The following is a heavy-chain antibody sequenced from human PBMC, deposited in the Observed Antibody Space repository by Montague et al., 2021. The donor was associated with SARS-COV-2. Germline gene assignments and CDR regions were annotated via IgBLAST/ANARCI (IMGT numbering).Heavy chain of an antibody. CDR1: GGSISSGGYY. CDR2: ISYSGST. D-gene: IGHD2-15*01. Sequence: TLSLTCTVSGGSISSGGYYWSWIRQHPGKGLEWIGYISYSGSTYYNPSLKSRVTISVDTSKNQFSLKLSSVTAADTAVYYCARLTAGYCSGGSCYWGTGFDYWGQGTLVTVSS. V-gene: IGHV4-31*03. J-gene: IGHJ4*02. CDR3: ARLTAGYCSGGSCYWGTGFDY.